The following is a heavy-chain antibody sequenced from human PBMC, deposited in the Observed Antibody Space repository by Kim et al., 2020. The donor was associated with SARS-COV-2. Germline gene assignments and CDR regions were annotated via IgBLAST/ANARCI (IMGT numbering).Heavy chain of an antibody. D-gene: IGHD3-10*01. Sequence: GGSLRLSCTASGFTFSSYDIHWVRQAPGKGLEWVALVSHDGTQKSHADSVKGRFSISRDNSKKTLYLQMNSLRREDTAVYYCARVGPMIGGIIVNYYAMDVWGRGTTVTVSS. CDR1: GFTFSSYD. CDR3: ARVGPMIGGIIVNYYAMDV. V-gene: IGHV3-30*03. CDR2: VSHDGTQK. J-gene: IGHJ6*02.